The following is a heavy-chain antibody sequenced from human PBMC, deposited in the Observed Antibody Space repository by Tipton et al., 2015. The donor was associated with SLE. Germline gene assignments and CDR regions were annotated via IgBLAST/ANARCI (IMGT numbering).Heavy chain of an antibody. Sequence: TLSLTCTVSGGSISSSPYYWARIRQPPVKGLEWIGTVYSGGNTYHIPSLKTRVTISVDTSRNQFSLTLTSETAADTAFYYCARLLSGTYHVGKYWGQGNLVTVSS. D-gene: IGHD1-26*01. CDR1: GGSISSSPYY. CDR3: ARLLSGTYHVGKY. CDR2: VYSGGNT. J-gene: IGHJ4*02. V-gene: IGHV4-39*07.